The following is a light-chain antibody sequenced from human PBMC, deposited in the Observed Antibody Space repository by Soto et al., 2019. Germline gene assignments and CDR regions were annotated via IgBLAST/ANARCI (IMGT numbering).Light chain of an antibody. V-gene: IGKV1-5*01. CDR3: QQYKSRRT. CDR1: QSISNW. Sequence: DIQMTQSPSTLSASVGDRVTITCRASQSISNWLAWYQQKPGKAPKLLIYGASSLESGVPSRFSGSGSGTEFTLTISSLQPDDFATYYCQQYKSRRTFGQGTKVDIK. J-gene: IGKJ1*01. CDR2: GAS.